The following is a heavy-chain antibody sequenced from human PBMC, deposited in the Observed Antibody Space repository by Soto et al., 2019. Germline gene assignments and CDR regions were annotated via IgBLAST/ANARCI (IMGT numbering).Heavy chain of an antibody. D-gene: IGHD1-1*01. J-gene: IGHJ5*02. CDR2: IYATGTT. CDR3: VRDGTKTLRDWFDP. Sequence: SETLSLTCTVSGASISGFYWSWIRKSAGKGLEWIGRIYATGTTDYNPSLKSRVMMSVDTSKKQFSLRLRSVTAADTAVYYCVRDGTKTLRDWFDPWGQG. V-gene: IGHV4-4*07. CDR1: GASISGFY.